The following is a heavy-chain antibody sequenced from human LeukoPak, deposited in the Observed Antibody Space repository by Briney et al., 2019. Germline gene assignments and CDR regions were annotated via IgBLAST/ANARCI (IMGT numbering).Heavy chain of an antibody. V-gene: IGHV3-30*02. CDR2: ILYDGSNK. J-gene: IGHJ2*01. D-gene: IGHD3-22*01. CDR3: AKSSYYYDSSGYSAPDL. Sequence: PGGSLRLSCAASGFTLSSYGMHWVRQAPGKGLEWVAFILYDGSNKYYADSVKGRFTISRDNSKNTLYLQMNSLRAEDTAVYYCAKSSYYYDSSGYSAPDLWGRGTLVTVSS. CDR1: GFTLSSYG.